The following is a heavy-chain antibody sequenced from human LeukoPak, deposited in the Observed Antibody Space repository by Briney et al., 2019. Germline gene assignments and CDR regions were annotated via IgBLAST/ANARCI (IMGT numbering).Heavy chain of an antibody. CDR2: ITTSSSYI. Sequence: GGSLRLSCAASGFTFSSHNMNWVRQAPGKGLEWVSSITTSSSYIYYADSVKGRFTISRDNAKNSLYLQMNSLRAEDTAVYYCARDLGGYSYGSHFDYWGQGTLVTVSS. CDR3: ARDLGGYSYGSHFDY. J-gene: IGHJ4*02. D-gene: IGHD5-18*01. CDR1: GFTFSSHN. V-gene: IGHV3-21*01.